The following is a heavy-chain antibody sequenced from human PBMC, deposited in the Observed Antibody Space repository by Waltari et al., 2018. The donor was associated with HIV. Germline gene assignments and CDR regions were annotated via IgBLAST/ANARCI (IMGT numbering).Heavy chain of an antibody. CDR3: ARGHSGSSDDAFDI. V-gene: IGHV1-69*13. J-gene: IGHJ3*02. CDR1: GGTFSSYA. D-gene: IGHD1-26*01. CDR2: IIPIFGTA. Sequence: QVQLVQSGAEVKKPGSSVKVACRAAGGTFSSYAISWVRRAPGQGLEWMGGIIPIFGTANYAQKFQGRVTITADESTSTAYMELSSLRSEDTAVYYCARGHSGSSDDAFDIWGQGTMVTVSS.